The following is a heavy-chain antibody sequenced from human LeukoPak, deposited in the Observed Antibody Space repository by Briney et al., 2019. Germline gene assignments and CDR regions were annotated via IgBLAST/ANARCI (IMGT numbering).Heavy chain of an antibody. CDR3: ARGYGDYDFFFNY. J-gene: IGHJ4*02. D-gene: IGHD4-17*01. Sequence: GGSLRLSCAASGFTFNDYGMSWVRQAPGKGLEWVSGINWNGGSTGYADSVKGRFTISRDNAKNSLYLQMNSLRAEDTAFYYCARGYGDYDFFFNYWGQGTLVTVSS. CDR2: INWNGGST. CDR1: GFTFNDYG. V-gene: IGHV3-20*04.